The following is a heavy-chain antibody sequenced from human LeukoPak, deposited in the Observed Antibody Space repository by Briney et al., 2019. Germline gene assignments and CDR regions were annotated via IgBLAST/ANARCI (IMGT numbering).Heavy chain of an antibody. CDR3: ARSGLGLDPTYYYYYYMDV. Sequence: SETLSLTCAVYGGSFSGYYWSWIRQPPGKGLEWIGEINHSGSTNYNPSLKSRVTISVDTSKNQFSLKLSSVTAADTAVYYCARSGLGLDPTYYYYYYMDVWGKGTTVTVSS. V-gene: IGHV4-34*01. J-gene: IGHJ6*03. CDR1: GGSFSGYY. CDR2: INHSGST. D-gene: IGHD7-27*01.